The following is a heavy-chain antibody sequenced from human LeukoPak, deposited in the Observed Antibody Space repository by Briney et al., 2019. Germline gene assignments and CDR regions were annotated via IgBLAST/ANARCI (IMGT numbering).Heavy chain of an antibody. CDR1: GFTVSSNY. V-gene: IGHV3-66*01. CDR3: ARCYGDYGGDFDY. J-gene: IGHJ4*02. D-gene: IGHD4-17*01. Sequence: GGSLRLSCAASGFTVSSNYMSWVRQAPGKGLEWVSVIYSGGSTYYADSVKGRFTISRDNSKNTLYLQMNSLRAEDTAVYYCARCYGDYGGDFDYWGQGTLVTVSS. CDR2: IYSGGST.